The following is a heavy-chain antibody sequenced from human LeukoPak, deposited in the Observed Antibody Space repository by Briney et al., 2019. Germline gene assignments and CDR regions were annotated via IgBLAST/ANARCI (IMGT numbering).Heavy chain of an antibody. CDR1: GYSFTSYW. Sequence: GESLKISCKGSGYSFTSYWIGWVRQMPGKGLEWMGIIYPGDSDTRYSPSFQGQVTISADKSISTAYLQWSSLKASDAAMYYCARLRFYYDSSGNDAFDIWGQGTMVTVSS. CDR3: ARLRFYYDSSGNDAFDI. D-gene: IGHD3-22*01. J-gene: IGHJ3*02. V-gene: IGHV5-51*01. CDR2: IYPGDSDT.